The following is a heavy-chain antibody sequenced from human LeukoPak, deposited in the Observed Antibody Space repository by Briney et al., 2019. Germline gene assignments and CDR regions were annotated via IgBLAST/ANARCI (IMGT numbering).Heavy chain of an antibody. V-gene: IGHV3-23*01. D-gene: IGHD4-11*01. CDR1: GLIFRNYA. Sequence: GGSLRLSCTASGLIFRNYAMTWVRQAPRKGLEWVSTISGDGAETFYADSVKGRFTISRDNSKNTHYLQMSSLRAEDTGIYYCAKGGHYSFFDYWGQGTLVTVSS. CDR3: AKGGHYSFFDY. J-gene: IGHJ4*02. CDR2: ISGDGAET.